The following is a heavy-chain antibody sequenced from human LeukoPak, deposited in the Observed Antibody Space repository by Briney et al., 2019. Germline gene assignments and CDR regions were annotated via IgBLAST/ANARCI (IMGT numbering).Heavy chain of an antibody. CDR1: GFTFSSYA. D-gene: IGHD4-17*01. CDR2: ISGSGGST. CDR3: ANPQLFMTTVTTRGGY. Sequence: GGSLRLSCAASGFTFSSYAMSWVRQAPGKGLEWVSAISGSGGSTYYADSVKGRFTISRDNSKNTLYPQMNSLRAEDTAVYYCANPQLFMTTVTTRGGYWGQGTLVTVSS. J-gene: IGHJ4*02. V-gene: IGHV3-23*01.